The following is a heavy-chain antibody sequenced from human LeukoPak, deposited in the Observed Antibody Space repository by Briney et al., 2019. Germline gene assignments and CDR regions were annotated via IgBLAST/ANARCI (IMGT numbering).Heavy chain of an antibody. Sequence: GGSLRLSCAASGFTFSSYSMNWVRRAPGKGLEWVSSISSSSSYIYYADSVKGRFTIPRDNAKNSLYLQTNSLRAEDTAVYYCARGYCTNGVCYLPWFDPWGQGTLVTVSS. J-gene: IGHJ5*02. CDR2: ISSSSSYI. D-gene: IGHD2-8*01. V-gene: IGHV3-21*01. CDR1: GFTFSSYS. CDR3: ARGYCTNGVCYLPWFDP.